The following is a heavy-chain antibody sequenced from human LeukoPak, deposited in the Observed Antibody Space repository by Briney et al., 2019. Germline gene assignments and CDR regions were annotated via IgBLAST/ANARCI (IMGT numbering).Heavy chain of an antibody. Sequence: ASVKVSCKASGYTFTDYYMHWVRQAPGQGLEWMGWINPNTGGTNYAQKFQGRVTMTRDTSISTAYMELSRLRSDDTAVYYCATAGAYYDYVWGSYPNDYWGQGTLVTVSS. V-gene: IGHV1-2*02. CDR1: GYTFTDYY. J-gene: IGHJ4*02. CDR2: INPNTGGT. CDR3: ATAGAYYDYVWGSYPNDY. D-gene: IGHD3-16*02.